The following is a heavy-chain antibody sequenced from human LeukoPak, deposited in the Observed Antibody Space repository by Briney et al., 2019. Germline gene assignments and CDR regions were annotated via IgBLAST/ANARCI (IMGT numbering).Heavy chain of an antibody. Sequence: SETLSLTCTVSGGSISSYYWSWIRQPPGKGLEWIGYIYYSESTNYNPSLKSRVTISVDTSKNQFSLKLSSVTAADTAVYYCARASETYCSGGSCYLFDPRGQGTLVAVSS. CDR1: GGSISSYY. J-gene: IGHJ5*02. CDR3: ARASETYCSGGSCYLFDP. D-gene: IGHD2-15*01. V-gene: IGHV4-59*01. CDR2: IYYSEST.